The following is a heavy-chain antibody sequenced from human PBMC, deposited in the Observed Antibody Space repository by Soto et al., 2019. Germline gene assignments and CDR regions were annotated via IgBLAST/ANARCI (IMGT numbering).Heavy chain of an antibody. V-gene: IGHV4-39*07. Sequence: SETLSLTCTVSGGSISSGGYYWSWICQHPGKGLEWIGEIYHSGSTNYNPSLKSRVTISVDTSKNQFSLKLSSVTAADTAVYYCARGLVFRYTDYWGQGTPVTVSS. J-gene: IGHJ4*02. CDR3: ARGLVFRYTDY. CDR2: IYHSGST. D-gene: IGHD1-1*01. CDR1: GGSISSGGYY.